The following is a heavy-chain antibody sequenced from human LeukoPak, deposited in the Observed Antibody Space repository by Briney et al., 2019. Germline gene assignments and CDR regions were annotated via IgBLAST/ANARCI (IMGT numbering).Heavy chain of an antibody. V-gene: IGHV3-66*01. CDR3: ARDRHTGAFDS. CDR1: GFSVSDNY. CDR2: MFSGGTT. Sequence: GGSLRLSCAASGFSVSDNYMSWVRQAPGKGLEWVSAMFSGGTTKYADSVKGRFTVSRDNSKSALFLQMNSLRAEDTAMYYCARDRHTGAFDSWGQGTLVTVSS. J-gene: IGHJ4*02. D-gene: IGHD3-3*02.